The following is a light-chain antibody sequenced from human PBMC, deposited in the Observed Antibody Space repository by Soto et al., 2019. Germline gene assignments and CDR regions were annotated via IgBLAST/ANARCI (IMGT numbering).Light chain of an antibody. CDR3: CSYAGSYTLV. V-gene: IGLV2-11*01. CDR2: DVS. CDR1: SSDVGGYNY. Sequence: QSVLTQPPSVSGAPGQSVTISCPGTSSDVGGYNYVSWYQQHPGKAPKLMIYDVSKRPSGVPDRFSGSKSGNTASLTISGLQAEDEADYYCCSYAGSYTLVFGGGTKVTVL. J-gene: IGLJ2*01.